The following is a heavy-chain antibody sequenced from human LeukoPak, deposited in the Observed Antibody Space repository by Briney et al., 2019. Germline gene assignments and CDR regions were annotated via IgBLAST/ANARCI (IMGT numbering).Heavy chain of an antibody. J-gene: IGHJ6*02. CDR1: GFTFSSYT. CDR3: ARQQLVRSYYYYGMDV. V-gene: IGHV3-30-3*01. D-gene: IGHD6-13*01. Sequence: QTGGSLRLSCAASGFTFSSYTMHWVRQAPGKGLEWVAIISYDGSNKYYADSVKGRFTISRDNSKNTLYLQMNSLRAEDTAVYYCARQQLVRSYYYYGMDVWGQGTTVTVSS. CDR2: ISYDGSNK.